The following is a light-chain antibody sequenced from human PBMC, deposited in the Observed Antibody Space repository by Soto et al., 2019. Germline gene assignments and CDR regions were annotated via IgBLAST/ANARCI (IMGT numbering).Light chain of an antibody. Sequence: QSVLTQSPSVSGAPGQRVTISSTGNSSNIGAGFDVHWYQQLPGTAPKLLIYDNSNRPSGVPDRFSGSKSGTSASLAITGLQAEDGTDYYCQSYDSRLSAVVFGGGTKLTVL. J-gene: IGLJ2*01. CDR2: DNS. CDR3: QSYDSRLSAVV. V-gene: IGLV1-40*01. CDR1: SSNIGAGFD.